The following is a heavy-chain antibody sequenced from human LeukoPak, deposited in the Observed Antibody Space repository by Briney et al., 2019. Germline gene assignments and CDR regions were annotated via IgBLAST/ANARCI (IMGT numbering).Heavy chain of an antibody. CDR3: ARDWNYYYYMDV. Sequence: SETLSLTCTVSGGSVSTYYWSWIRQPAGKGLEWIGRIYTSGSTNYNPPLKSRVTISVDTSKNQFSLKLSSVTAADTAVYYCARDWNYYYYMDVWGKGTTVTVSS. J-gene: IGHJ6*03. D-gene: IGHD1-1*01. CDR1: GGSVSTYY. V-gene: IGHV4-4*07. CDR2: IYTSGST.